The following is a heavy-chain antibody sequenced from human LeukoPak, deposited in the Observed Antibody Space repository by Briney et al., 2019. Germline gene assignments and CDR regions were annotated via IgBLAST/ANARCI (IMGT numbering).Heavy chain of an antibody. D-gene: IGHD6-19*01. CDR1: GGSFSGYY. CDR3: ARVKVRGIAVAGTRFPFDY. J-gene: IGHJ4*02. V-gene: IGHV4-34*01. CDR2: INHSGST. Sequence: SETLSLTCAVYGGSFSGYYWSWIRQPPGKGLERIREINHSGSTNYNPSLKSRVTISVDTSKNQFSLKLSSVTAADTAVYYCARVKVRGIAVAGTRFPFDYWGQGTLVTVSS.